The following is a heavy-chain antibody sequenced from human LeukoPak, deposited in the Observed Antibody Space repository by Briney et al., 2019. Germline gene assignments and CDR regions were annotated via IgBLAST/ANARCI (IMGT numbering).Heavy chain of an antibody. Sequence: GASVKVSCKASGYTFISYGISWVRQAPGQGLEWMGWISAYNDDTNYAQKLQGRVTMTTDTSTSTAYMELRSLRSDDTAVYFCARDNSVGDYAWWFDPWGQGTLVTVSS. J-gene: IGHJ5*02. CDR2: ISAYNDDT. CDR3: ARDNSVGDYAWWFDP. D-gene: IGHD1-26*01. V-gene: IGHV1-18*01. CDR1: GYTFISYG.